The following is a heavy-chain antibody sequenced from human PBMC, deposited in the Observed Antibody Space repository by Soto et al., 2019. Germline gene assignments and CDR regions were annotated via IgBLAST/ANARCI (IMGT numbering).Heavy chain of an antibody. CDR3: ARGELIVEVGSGYYTDYNYGLDV. D-gene: IGHD3-3*01. V-gene: IGHV1-2*02. CDR2: INPNIGGT. Sequence: QVQLVQSGAEVKKLGASVKVSCKASGYTFSGYYMHWVRQAPGQGLEWMGWINPNIGGTNYAQKFQGRVTMSRDTSISTAYMEVNRLTSDDTAVYYCARGELIVEVGSGYYTDYNYGLDVWGQGTTVTVSS. CDR1: GYTFSGYY. J-gene: IGHJ6*02.